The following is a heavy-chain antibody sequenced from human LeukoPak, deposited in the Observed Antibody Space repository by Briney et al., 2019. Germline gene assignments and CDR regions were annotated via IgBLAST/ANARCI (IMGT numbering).Heavy chain of an antibody. CDR2: TYYRCKWYT. J-gene: IGHJ4*02. CDR1: GASVSSNSAA. V-gene: IGHV6-1*01. CDR3: ARGHSGYIDY. Sequence: SQTLSLTCAISGASVSSNSAAWNWIRRSPSRGLEWLGSTYYRCKWYTGYGVSVKRRITINPDTSKNQFSLQLNSVTPEDTAVYYCARGHSGYIDYWGQGTLVTVSS. D-gene: IGHD3-22*01.